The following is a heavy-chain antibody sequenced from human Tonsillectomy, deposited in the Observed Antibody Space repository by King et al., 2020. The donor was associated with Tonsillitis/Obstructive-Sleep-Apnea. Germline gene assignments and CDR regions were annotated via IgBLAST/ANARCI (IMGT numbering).Heavy chain of an antibody. V-gene: IGHV3-64*01. D-gene: IGHD3-10*01. CDR1: GFTFSNYA. Sequence: QLVQSGGGLVQPGGSLRLSCAVSGFTFSNYAMHWVRQAPGKGLEFVSTISSNGGSTYYANSVKGRFTISRDNSKNTLYLQMGSLRAEDMAVYYCARYWGYGSGTYYNGPFGYWGQGTLVTVSS. CDR2: ISSNGGST. CDR3: ARYWGYGSGTYYNGPFGY. J-gene: IGHJ4*02.